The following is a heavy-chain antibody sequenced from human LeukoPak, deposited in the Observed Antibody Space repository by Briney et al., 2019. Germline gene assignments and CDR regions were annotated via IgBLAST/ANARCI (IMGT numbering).Heavy chain of an antibody. D-gene: IGHD1-1*01. CDR3: ARDSHRGYAFDI. V-gene: IGHV1-2*02. CDR2: INPNSGGI. Sequence: ASVKVSCKASGYTFTGYYMHWVRQAPGQGLEWMGWINPNSGGINYAQKFQGRVTMTRDTSISTAYMELSRLRSDDTAVYYCARDSHRGYAFDIWGQGTMVTVSS. J-gene: IGHJ3*02. CDR1: GYTFTGYY.